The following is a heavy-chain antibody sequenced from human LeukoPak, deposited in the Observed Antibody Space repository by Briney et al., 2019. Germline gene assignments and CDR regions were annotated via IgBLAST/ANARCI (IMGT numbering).Heavy chain of an antibody. CDR3: ARGRVRGLSYYYYYMDV. V-gene: IGHV4-59*01. CDR2: IYYSGST. J-gene: IGHJ6*03. Sequence: NPSETLSLTCTVSGGSISSYYRSWIRQPPGKGLEWIGYIYYSGSTNYNPSLKSRVTISVDTSKNQFSLKLSSVTAADTAVYYCARGRVRGLSYYYYYMDVWGKGTTVTVSS. D-gene: IGHD3-10*01. CDR1: GGSISSYY.